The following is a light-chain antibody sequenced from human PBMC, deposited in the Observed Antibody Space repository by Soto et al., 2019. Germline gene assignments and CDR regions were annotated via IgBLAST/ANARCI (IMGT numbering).Light chain of an antibody. CDR3: QSYDNSLSGSWV. Sequence: QSVLTQPPSVSGAPGQRVTISCTGSSSNIGAGFDVHWYHQIAGTAPKLLIYGNSNRPSGVPDRFSGSKSGTSASLAINVLQAGDEAHYYCQSYDNSLSGSWVFGGGTKVTVL. V-gene: IGLV1-40*01. CDR2: GNS. CDR1: SSNIGAGFD. J-gene: IGLJ3*02.